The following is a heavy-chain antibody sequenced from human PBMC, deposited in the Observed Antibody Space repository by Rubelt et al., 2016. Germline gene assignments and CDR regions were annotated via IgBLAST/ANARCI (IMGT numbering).Heavy chain of an antibody. D-gene: IGHD3-22*01. CDR3: ARHDTWRMIDAFDI. CDR2: IYSSGST. Sequence: QVQLQESGPGLVKPSETLSLTCTVSGGSISSYYWSWIRQPPGKGLEWIGYIYSSGSTNYNPSRNGRVNISVDTSKNQFSLKLRSVTAAETAVYYCARHDTWRMIDAFDIWGQGTMVTVSS. V-gene: IGHV4-59*08. J-gene: IGHJ3*02. CDR1: GGSISSYY.